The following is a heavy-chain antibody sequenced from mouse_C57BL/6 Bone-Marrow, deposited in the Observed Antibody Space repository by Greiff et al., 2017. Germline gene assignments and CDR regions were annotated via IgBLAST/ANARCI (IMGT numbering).Heavy chain of an antibody. CDR2: INPNYGTT. J-gene: IGHJ3*01. D-gene: IGHD3-2*02. V-gene: IGHV1-39*01. Sequence: VQLKESGPELVKPGASVKISCKASGYSFTDYNMYWVKQSNGKSLEWIGVINPNYGTTSYNQKFKGKATLAVDQSSSTAYMQLNSLTSEDSAVYYSSKDSSGYLFAYWGQGTLVTVSA. CDR1: GYSFTDYN. CDR3: SKDSSGYLFAY.